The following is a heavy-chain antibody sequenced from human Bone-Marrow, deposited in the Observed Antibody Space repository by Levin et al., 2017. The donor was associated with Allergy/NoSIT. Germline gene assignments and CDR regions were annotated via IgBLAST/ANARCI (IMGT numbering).Heavy chain of an antibody. CDR1: GYNFRSFW. Sequence: GESLKISCKASGYNFRSFWIGWVRQMPGKGLEWMGVIYLGDSDAKYSPSFKGQVTISADKSISTAYLQWSSLKASGTAMYYCAKQAVAGPLDYWGQGTLVTVSS. CDR2: IYLGDSDA. CDR3: AKQAVAGPLDY. D-gene: IGHD6-19*01. V-gene: IGHV5-51*01. J-gene: IGHJ4*02.